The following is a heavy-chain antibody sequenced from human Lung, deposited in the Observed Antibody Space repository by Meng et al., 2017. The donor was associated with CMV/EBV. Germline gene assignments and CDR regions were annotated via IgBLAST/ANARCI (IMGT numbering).Heavy chain of an antibody. J-gene: IGHJ4*02. D-gene: IGHD2-21*02. V-gene: IGHV4-4*02. CDR3: ARVVTALWGYYFDY. CDR1: GGAISSSNL. CDR2: IYHSGST. Sequence: GRLRESGQGRGSPSVTLSLTCAVSGGAISSSNLWSWVRQPPGKGLEWIGEIYHSGSTNYNPSLKRRVTISVDKSKNQFSLKLSSVTAADTAVYYCARVVTALWGYYFDYWGQGTLVTVSS.